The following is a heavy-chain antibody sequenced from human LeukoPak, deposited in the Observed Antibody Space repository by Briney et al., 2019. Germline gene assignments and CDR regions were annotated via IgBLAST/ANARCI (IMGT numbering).Heavy chain of an antibody. Sequence: GGSLRLSCTVSGFTVSSNSMSWVRQAPGKGLEWVSFIYSDNTHYSDSVKGRFTISRDNSKNTLYLQMNSLRAEDTAVYYCAKATTGYSSSWYGDYWGQGTLVTVSS. CDR2: IYSDNT. CDR3: AKATTGYSSSWYGDY. CDR1: GFTVSSNS. D-gene: IGHD6-13*01. J-gene: IGHJ4*02. V-gene: IGHV3-53*01.